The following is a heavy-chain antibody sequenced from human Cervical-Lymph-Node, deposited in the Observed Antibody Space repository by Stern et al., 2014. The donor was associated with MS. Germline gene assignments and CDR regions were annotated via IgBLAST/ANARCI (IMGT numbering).Heavy chain of an antibody. Sequence: VQLVESGGGVVQPGRSLRLSCAASGFTFSSYGMHWVRQAPGKGLEWVAVIWYDGSNKYYADSVKGRFPISRDNSKNTLYLQMNSLRAEDTAVYYCAREAARLTINYYYGMDVWGQGTTVTVSS. CDR2: IWYDGSNK. CDR1: GFTFSSYG. D-gene: IGHD6-6*01. V-gene: IGHV3-33*01. J-gene: IGHJ6*02. CDR3: AREAARLTINYYYGMDV.